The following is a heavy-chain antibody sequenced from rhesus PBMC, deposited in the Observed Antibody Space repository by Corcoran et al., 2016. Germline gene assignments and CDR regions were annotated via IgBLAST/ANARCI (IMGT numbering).Heavy chain of an antibody. CDR3: ATRGGWTYFDY. J-gene: IGHJ4*01. D-gene: IGHD6-37*01. Sequence: EVQLVQSGAEMKKPGASVKISCKASGYTFTDYYLHWVRQAPGKGLEWKGSIDPEDGETIHAQKFQDRVTITADTSTDTAYMGLSSLRSEDTAVYYCATRGGWTYFDYWGQGVLVTVSS. CDR2: IDPEDGET. V-gene: IGHV1-111*02. CDR1: GYTFTDYY.